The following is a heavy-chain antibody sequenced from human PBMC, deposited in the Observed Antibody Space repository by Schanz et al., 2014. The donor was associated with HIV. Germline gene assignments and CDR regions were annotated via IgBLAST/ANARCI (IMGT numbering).Heavy chain of an antibody. D-gene: IGHD3-10*01. CDR2: ISGSGIST. Sequence: EVQLVESGGGLVQPGGSLRLSCAASGFTFSSHAMSWVRQAPGKGLEWVSVISGSGISTYYADTVKGRLTISRDNSKNTLYLQMNSLRAEDTAVYYCAKGQRGIVRGVIDSWGQGTLVTVST. CDR1: GFTFSSHA. J-gene: IGHJ4*02. CDR3: AKGQRGIVRGVIDS. V-gene: IGHV3-23*04.